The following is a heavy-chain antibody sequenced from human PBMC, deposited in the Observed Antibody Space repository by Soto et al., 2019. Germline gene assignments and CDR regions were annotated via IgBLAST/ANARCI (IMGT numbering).Heavy chain of an antibody. D-gene: IGHD6-13*01. CDR1: GFTVSSNY. V-gene: IGHV3-66*01. CDR2: IYSGGST. J-gene: IGHJ6*03. Sequence: EVQLVESGGGLVQPGGSLRLSCAASGFTVSSNYMSWVRQAPGKGLEWVSVIYSGGSTYYADSVKGRFTISRDNSKNTLYLQMNSLRAEDTAVYYCAREGAAAAAGDYTDVWGKGTTVTVSS. CDR3: AREGAAAAAGDYTDV.